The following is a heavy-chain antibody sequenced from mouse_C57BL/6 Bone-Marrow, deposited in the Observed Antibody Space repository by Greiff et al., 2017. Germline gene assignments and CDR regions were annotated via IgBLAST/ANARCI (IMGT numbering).Heavy chain of an antibody. Sequence: VQLQQSGPELVKPGASVKIPCKASGYTFTDYNMDWVKQSHGKSLEWIGDINPNNGGTIYNQKFKGKATLTVDKSSSTAYMELRSLTSKDTAVYYCARGNSFYAMAYWGQGTLVTVSS. CDR1: GYTFTDYN. J-gene: IGHJ4*01. D-gene: IGHD2-1*01. CDR3: ARGNSFYAMAY. CDR2: INPNNGGT. V-gene: IGHV1-18*01.